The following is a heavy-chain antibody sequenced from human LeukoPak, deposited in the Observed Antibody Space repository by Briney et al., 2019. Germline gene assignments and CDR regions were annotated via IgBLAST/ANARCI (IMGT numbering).Heavy chain of an antibody. V-gene: IGHV1-8*02. J-gene: IGHJ3*02. CDR2: MNPNSGNT. CDR3: ARASLEAANAFDI. CDR1: GYTFTSYD. D-gene: IGHD6-13*01. Sequence: ASVKVSCKASGYTFTSYDINWVRQATGQGLEWMGWMNPNSGNTGYAQKLQGRVTMTTDTSTSTAYMELRSLTSDDTAVYYCARASLEAANAFDIWGQGTMVTVSS.